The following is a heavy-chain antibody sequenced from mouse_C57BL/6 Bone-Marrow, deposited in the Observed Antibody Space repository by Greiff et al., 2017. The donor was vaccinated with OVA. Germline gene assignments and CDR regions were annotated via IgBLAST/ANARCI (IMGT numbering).Heavy chain of an antibody. V-gene: IGHV5-12*01. CDR3: ARHSRDYGSSPYYYAMDY. Sequence: EVKVVESGGGLVQPGGSLKLSCAASGFTFSDYYMYWVRQTPEKRLEWVAYISNGGGSTYYPETVKGRFTISRDNATNTLYLQMSRLKSEDTAMYYCARHSRDYGSSPYYYAMDYWGQGTSVTVSS. D-gene: IGHD1-1*01. CDR2: ISNGGGST. J-gene: IGHJ4*01. CDR1: GFTFSDYY.